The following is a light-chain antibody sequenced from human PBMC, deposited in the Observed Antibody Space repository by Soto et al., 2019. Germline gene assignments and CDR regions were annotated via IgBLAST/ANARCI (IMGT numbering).Light chain of an antibody. CDR1: QSLLYTSRNKNY. Sequence: DIVMTQSPESLAVSLGERATINCKSSQSLLYTSRNKNYLAWYQQRPGQPLKLLIYWASTRESGVPDRFSGSGSGTDFTLTINNVQAEDVAVYYCQQYESTLPTFGQGPRWRSN. J-gene: IGKJ1*01. V-gene: IGKV4-1*01. CDR2: WAS. CDR3: QQYESTLPT.